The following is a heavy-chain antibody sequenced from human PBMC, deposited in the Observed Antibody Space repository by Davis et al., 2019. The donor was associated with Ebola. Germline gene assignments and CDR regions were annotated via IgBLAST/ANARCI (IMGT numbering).Heavy chain of an antibody. CDR2: IWYDGSNK. Sequence: GESLKISCAASGFTFSSYGMHWVRQAPGKGLEWVAVIWYDGSNKYYADSVKGRFTISRDNSKNTLYLQMNSLRAEDTAVYYCASGLRGRSYYYGMDVWGQGTTVTVSS. CDR1: GFTFSSYG. D-gene: IGHD3-16*01. CDR3: ASGLRGRSYYYGMDV. J-gene: IGHJ6*02. V-gene: IGHV3-33*01.